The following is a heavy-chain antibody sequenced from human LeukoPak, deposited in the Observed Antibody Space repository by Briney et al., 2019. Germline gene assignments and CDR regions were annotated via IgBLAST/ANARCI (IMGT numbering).Heavy chain of an antibody. CDR1: GFTFRNYG. CDR2: ISGSGGST. V-gene: IGHV3-23*01. D-gene: IGHD2-15*01. CDR3: AKEFYFATAV. Sequence: GGSLRLSCAASGFTFRNYGMHWIRQAPGKGLEWVSTISGSGGSTYYADSVKGRFTISRDNSKNALYLQMNSLGAEDTAVYYCAKEFYFATAVWGQGTTVTVS. J-gene: IGHJ6*02.